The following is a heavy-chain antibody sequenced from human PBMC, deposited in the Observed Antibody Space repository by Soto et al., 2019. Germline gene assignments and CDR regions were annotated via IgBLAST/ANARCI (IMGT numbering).Heavy chain of an antibody. J-gene: IGHJ4*02. Sequence: GGSLRLSCAASGFTFSDYSMNWIRQAPGKGLEWVAHISASTNTIYYADSVKGPFTIIRDNAEDSLYLQMGSLEDEGTGFYFCGRPYILGAVTKAFFEYWGLGTLVTVSS. CDR1: GFTFSDYS. D-gene: IGHD4-17*01. CDR2: ISASTNTI. CDR3: GRPYILGAVTKAFFEY. V-gene: IGHV3-48*02.